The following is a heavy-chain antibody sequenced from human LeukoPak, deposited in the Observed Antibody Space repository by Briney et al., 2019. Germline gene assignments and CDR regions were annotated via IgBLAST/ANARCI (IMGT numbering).Heavy chain of an antibody. J-gene: IGHJ6*03. CDR2: IKQDGSEK. CDR3: ARVNMGGSYYYYYMDV. CDR1: GFTFSSYW. Sequence: PGRSLRLSCAASGFTFSSYWMSWVRQAPGKGLEWVANIKQDGSEKYYVDSVKGRFTISRDNAKNSLYLQMNSLRAEDTAVYYCARVNMGGSYYYYYMDVWGKGTTVTVSS. D-gene: IGHD1-26*01. V-gene: IGHV3-7*01.